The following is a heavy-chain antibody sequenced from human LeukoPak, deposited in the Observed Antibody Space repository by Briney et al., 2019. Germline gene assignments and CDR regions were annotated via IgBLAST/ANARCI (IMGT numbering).Heavy chain of an antibody. Sequence: SETLSLTCTVSGGAISSDNYYWGWIRQSPGKGLEWIGSINYSGTTYYNPSLKSRVSISVDTSRTQFSLRLSSVTAADTAVYYCARLSDYWGQGTLVTVSS. CDR2: INYSGTT. CDR1: GGAISSDNYY. J-gene: IGHJ4*02. V-gene: IGHV4-39*01. CDR3: ARLSDY.